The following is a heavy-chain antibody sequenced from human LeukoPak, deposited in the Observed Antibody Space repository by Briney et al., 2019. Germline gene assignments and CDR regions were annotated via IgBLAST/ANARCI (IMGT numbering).Heavy chain of an antibody. Sequence: GGSLRLSCAASGFTFSSYSMNWVRQAPGKGLEWVSSISSSNSYIYYADSVKGRFTISRDNAKNSLYLQMNSLRAEDTAVYYCARDLWSGYPDYWGQGTLVTVSS. CDR3: ARDLWSGYPDY. V-gene: IGHV3-21*01. CDR1: GFTFSSYS. CDR2: ISSSNSYI. D-gene: IGHD3-3*01. J-gene: IGHJ4*02.